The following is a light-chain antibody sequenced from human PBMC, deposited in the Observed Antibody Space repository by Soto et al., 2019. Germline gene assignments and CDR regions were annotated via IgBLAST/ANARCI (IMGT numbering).Light chain of an antibody. CDR3: HQYNNWPQT. CDR2: GAS. CDR1: QSFSSN. V-gene: IGKV3-15*01. Sequence: EIVMTQSPATLSVSPGERATLSCRASQSFSSNLAWYQQKPGQAPRLLIYGASTRATGIPARFSGSGSGTAFTLTISSLQSEDFAVYYCHQYNNWPQTFGQGTKVEIK. J-gene: IGKJ1*01.